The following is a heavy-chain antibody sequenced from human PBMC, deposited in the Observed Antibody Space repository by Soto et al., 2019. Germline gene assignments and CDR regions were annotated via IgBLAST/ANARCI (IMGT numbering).Heavy chain of an antibody. CDR2: IYYSGST. V-gene: IGHV4-30-4*01. CDR3: ARDVGYCSGGSCLNWFDP. J-gene: IGHJ5*02. Sequence: QVQLQESGPGLVKPSQTLSLTCTVCGGSISSGDYYWSWIRQPPGKGLEWIGYIYYSGSTYYNPSLKSRVTISVDTSKNQFSLKLSSVTAADTAVYYCARDVGYCSGGSCLNWFDPWGQGTLVTVSS. CDR1: GGSISSGDYY. D-gene: IGHD2-15*01.